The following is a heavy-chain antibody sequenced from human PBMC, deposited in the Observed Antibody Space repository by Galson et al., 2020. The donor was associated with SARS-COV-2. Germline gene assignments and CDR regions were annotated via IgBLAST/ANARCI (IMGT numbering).Heavy chain of an antibody. V-gene: IGHV2-70*01. Sequence: SGPTLVKPTQTLTLTCTFSGFSHSTRAMFLSWIRQPPGKALEWLALIDWEDDKFYTTSLKTRLTISKDTSKNQVVLTMTNVDPVDTATYYCTRATPVGAAYYFDSWGQGTLVTVSS. CDR2: IDWEDDK. J-gene: IGHJ4*02. CDR3: TRATPVGAAYYFDS. CDR1: GFSHSTRAMF. D-gene: IGHD1-26*01.